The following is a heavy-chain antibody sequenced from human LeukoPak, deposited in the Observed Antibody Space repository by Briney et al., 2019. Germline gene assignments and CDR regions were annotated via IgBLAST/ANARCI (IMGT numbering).Heavy chain of an antibody. V-gene: IGHV3-23*01. CDR3: TRVHGNIWFGESFLDY. CDR1: GFTFSSYG. Sequence: GGTLRLSCTVSGFTFSSYGMSWVRQAPGKGLEWVSIISGSGGRTYYADSVKGRVTISRDNSNNTLYLQMKSLRAEDTAVYYCTRVHGNIWFGESFLDYWGQGTLVTVSP. CDR2: ISGSGGRT. J-gene: IGHJ4*02. D-gene: IGHD3-10*01.